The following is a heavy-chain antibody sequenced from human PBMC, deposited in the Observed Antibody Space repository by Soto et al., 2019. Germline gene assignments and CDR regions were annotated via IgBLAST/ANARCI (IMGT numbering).Heavy chain of an antibody. V-gene: IGHV3-15*07. Sequence: PGGSLRLSCAASGFTFSNAWMNWVRQAPGKGLEWVGRIKSKTDGGTTDYAAPVKGRFTISRDDSKNTLYLQMNSLKTEDTAVYYCTTDAFYDSSGYYTALDPLTLEYFQHWGQGTLVTVSS. CDR1: GFTFSNAW. D-gene: IGHD3-22*01. CDR2: IKSKTDGGTT. CDR3: TTDAFYDSSGYYTALDPLTLEYFQH. J-gene: IGHJ1*01.